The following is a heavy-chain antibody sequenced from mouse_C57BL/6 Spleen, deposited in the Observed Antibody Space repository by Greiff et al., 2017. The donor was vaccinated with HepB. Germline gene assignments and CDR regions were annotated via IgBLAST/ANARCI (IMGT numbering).Heavy chain of an antibody. V-gene: IGHV1-81*01. D-gene: IGHD1-1*01. Sequence: VQLQQSGAELARPGASVKLSCKASGYTFTSYGISWVKQRPGQGLEWIGEIYPRSGNTYYNEKFKGKATLTADKSSSNAYMELRSLTSEDSAVYFCARCYGTVVAKNYFDYWGQGTTLTVSS. CDR1: GYTFTSYG. J-gene: IGHJ2*01. CDR3: ARCYGTVVAKNYFDY. CDR2: IYPRSGNT.